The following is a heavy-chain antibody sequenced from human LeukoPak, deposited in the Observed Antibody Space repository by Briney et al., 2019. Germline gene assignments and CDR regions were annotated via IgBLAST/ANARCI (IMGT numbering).Heavy chain of an antibody. CDR3: AKDLAASVEIVVVPAATGY. V-gene: IGHV3-23*01. J-gene: IGHJ4*02. D-gene: IGHD2-2*01. CDR1: GFTFSSYA. Sequence: GGSLRLSCAASGFTFSSYAMSWVRQAPGKGLEWVSAISGSGGSTYYADSVKGRSTISRDNSKNTLYLQMNSLRAEDTAVYYCAKDLAASVEIVVVPAATGYWGQGTLVTVSS. CDR2: ISGSGGST.